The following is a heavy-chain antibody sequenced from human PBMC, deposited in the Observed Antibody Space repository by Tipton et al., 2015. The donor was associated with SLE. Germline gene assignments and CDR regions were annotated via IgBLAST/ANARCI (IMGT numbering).Heavy chain of an antibody. CDR1: GASVSSHY. CDR2: IRHNRDS. CDR3: ARGSVVADDY. J-gene: IGHJ4*02. V-gene: IGHV4-59*02. Sequence: TLSLTCTISGASVSSHYWNWIRQTRGKGLEWIGYIRHNRDSNYHPSLKSRVSMSVDTSKNQLALTLTSVTAADTAVYYCARGSVVADDYWGQGTLVTVTS. D-gene: IGHD2-15*01.